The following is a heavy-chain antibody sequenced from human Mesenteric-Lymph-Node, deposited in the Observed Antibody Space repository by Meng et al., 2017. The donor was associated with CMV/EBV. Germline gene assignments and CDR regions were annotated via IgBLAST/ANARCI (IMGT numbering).Heavy chain of an antibody. J-gene: IGHJ4*02. CDR2: ISADGSKI. Sequence: GESLKISCAASGFTFETYWMQWVRQVPGKGLMWLSHISADGSKIGYADSVKGRFTISRDNSKNTLYLQMNSLRAEDTAVYYCARGDGYNGGFGDWGQGTLVTVSS. V-gene: IGHV3-74*01. D-gene: IGHD5-24*01. CDR3: ARGDGYNGGFGD. CDR1: GFTFETYW.